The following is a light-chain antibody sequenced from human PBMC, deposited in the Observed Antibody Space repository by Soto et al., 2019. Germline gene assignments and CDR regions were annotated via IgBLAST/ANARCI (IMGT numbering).Light chain of an antibody. CDR2: AAS. V-gene: IGKV1-17*01. CDR3: LQHNNWPRT. J-gene: IGKJ1*01. Sequence: DMQMTQSPSTLSASLGDRVTITCRASQNISQDLGWYQQKPGKAPTRLIYAASSMQTGLPARFRGSGSGTEFTLTISSLQPEDFAAYYCLQHNNWPRTFGQGTKV. CDR1: QNISQD.